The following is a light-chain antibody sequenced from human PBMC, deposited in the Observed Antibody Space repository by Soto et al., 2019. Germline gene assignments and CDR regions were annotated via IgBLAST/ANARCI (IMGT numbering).Light chain of an antibody. CDR2: DFS. CDR1: SSDVGGSDY. J-gene: IGLJ1*01. V-gene: IGLV2-8*01. Sequence: QSALTQPPSASGSPGQSVTISCTGTSSDVGGSDYVSWYQHHPGKAPKLMIYDFSKRPSGVPARFSGSKSCNMASLTVSGLQAEYEADYYCISHVGHSNVFGTGTKLTVL. CDR3: ISHVGHSNV.